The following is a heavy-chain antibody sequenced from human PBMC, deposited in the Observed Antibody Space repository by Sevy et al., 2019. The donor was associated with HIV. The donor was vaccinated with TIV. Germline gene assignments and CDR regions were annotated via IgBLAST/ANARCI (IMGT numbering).Heavy chain of an antibody. Sequence: ASVKVSCKASGGTFSSYAISWVRQAPGQGLEWMGGIIPIFGTANYAQKFQGRVTITADESTSTAYMELSSLRSEDTAVYYCAAYLGYCSGGSCYTHPFDYWGQGILVTVSS. CDR1: GGTFSSYA. D-gene: IGHD2-15*01. CDR3: AAYLGYCSGGSCYTHPFDY. V-gene: IGHV1-69*13. J-gene: IGHJ4*02. CDR2: IIPIFGTA.